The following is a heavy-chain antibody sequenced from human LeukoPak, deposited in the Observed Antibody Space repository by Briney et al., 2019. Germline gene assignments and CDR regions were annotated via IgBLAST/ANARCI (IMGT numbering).Heavy chain of an antibody. CDR2: INPGGTTT. CDR3: AKTTSGYCSRTSCLNWFDP. J-gene: IGHJ5*02. V-gene: IGHV3-74*01. Sequence: PGGSLRLSCAASGFTFSGSWMHWVRQAPGKGLVWVSRINPGGTTTTYADSVKGRFTISRDNAKKTLYLQMNSLRVEDTAVYYCAKTTSGYCSRTSCLNWFDPWGQGTLVTVSS. D-gene: IGHD2-2*03. CDR1: GFTFSGSW.